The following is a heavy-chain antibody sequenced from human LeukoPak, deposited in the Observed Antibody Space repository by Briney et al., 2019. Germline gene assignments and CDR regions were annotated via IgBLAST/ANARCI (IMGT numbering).Heavy chain of an antibody. CDR2: IRSGSTI. D-gene: IGHD6-19*01. CDR3: ARESIAVAGAPFDY. V-gene: IGHV3-48*03. J-gene: IGHJ4*02. Sequence: PGGSLRLSCAASGFTFSSYEMNWVRQAPGKVLEWVSYIRSGSTIYDADFVKGRFTISRDNAKNSLYLQMNSLRAEDTAVYYCARESIAVAGAPFDYWGQGTLVTVSS. CDR1: GFTFSSYE.